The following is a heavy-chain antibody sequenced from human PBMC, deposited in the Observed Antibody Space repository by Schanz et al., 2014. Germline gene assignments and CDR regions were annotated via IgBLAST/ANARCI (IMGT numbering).Heavy chain of an antibody. J-gene: IGHJ4*02. V-gene: IGHV3-30*18. CDR3: AKGGSSLDD. CDR2: ISYDGNTK. D-gene: IGHD3-16*01. CDR1: GFTFSNYG. Sequence: QLQLVESGGGVVQPGRSLRLSCAASGFTFSNYGLHWVRQAPGKGLEWVTVISYDGNTKYYADSVKGRFTISRDNSKNTLYLQMNSLRPEDTAVYYCAKGGSSLDDWGQGTLVTVSS.